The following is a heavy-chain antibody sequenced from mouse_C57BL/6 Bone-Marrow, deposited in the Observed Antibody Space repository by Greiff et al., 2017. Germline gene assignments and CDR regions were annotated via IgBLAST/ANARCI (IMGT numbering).Heavy chain of an antibody. V-gene: IGHV1-69*01. D-gene: IGHD1-1*01. CDR3: ARRRRFTTVVLDY. J-gene: IGHJ2*01. CDR1: GYTFTSYW. Sequence: QVQLQQPGAELVMPGASVKLSCKASGYTFTSYWMHWVKQRPGQGLEWIGEIDPSDSYTNYNQKFKGKSTLTVDKSSSTAYMQLSSLTSEDSAVYYCARRRRFTTVVLDYWGQGTTLTVSS. CDR2: IDPSDSYT.